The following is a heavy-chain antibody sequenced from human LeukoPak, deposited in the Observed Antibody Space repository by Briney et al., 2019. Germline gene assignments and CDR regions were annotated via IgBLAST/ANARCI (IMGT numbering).Heavy chain of an antibody. CDR1: GGTFSSYA. D-gene: IGHD3-10*01. V-gene: IGHV1-69*01. Sequence: VASVKVSCKASGGTFSSYAISWVRQAPGQGLEWMGGIIPMFGSANSAQKFQGRVTITADESTSTAYMELSSLRSEDTAVYYCARSYGSGSYRTPYNWFDPWGQGTLVTVSS. CDR2: IIPMFGSA. CDR3: ARSYGSGSYRTPYNWFDP. J-gene: IGHJ5*02.